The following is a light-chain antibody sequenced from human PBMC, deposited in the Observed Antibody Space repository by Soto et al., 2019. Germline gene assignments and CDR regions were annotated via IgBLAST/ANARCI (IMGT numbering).Light chain of an antibody. CDR1: SSDVGGYNY. CDR2: DVS. CDR3: CSYAGSYSYV. Sequence: QSALTQPRSVSWSPGQSVTISCTGTSSDVGGYNYVSWYQQHPGKAPKLMIYDVSKRPSGVPDRFSGSKSGNTASLTISGLQAEDEADYYCCSYAGSYSYVFGTGTK. V-gene: IGLV2-11*01. J-gene: IGLJ1*01.